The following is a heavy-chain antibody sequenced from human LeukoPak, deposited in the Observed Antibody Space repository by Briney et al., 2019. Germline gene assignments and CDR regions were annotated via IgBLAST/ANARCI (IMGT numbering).Heavy chain of an antibody. CDR1: GFTFSSYE. CDR2: ISSSGSTI. Sequence: GGSLRLSCAASGFTFSSYEMNWGRQAPGKGLEWVSYISSSGSTIYYADSVKGRFTISRDNAKSSLYLQMNSLRAEDTAVYYCRSVGTTTSSFDAWGQGTLVTVSS. V-gene: IGHV3-48*03. D-gene: IGHD1-26*01. J-gene: IGHJ5*02. CDR3: RSVGTTTSSFDA.